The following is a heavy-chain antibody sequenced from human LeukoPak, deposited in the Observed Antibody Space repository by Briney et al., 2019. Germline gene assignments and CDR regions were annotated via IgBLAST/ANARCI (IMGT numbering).Heavy chain of an antibody. D-gene: IGHD3-22*01. CDR1: GFTFSSYE. CDR3: ARDSNRYYYDSSGYLLFDY. V-gene: IGHV3-48*03. Sequence: GGSLRLSCAASGFTFSSYEMNWVRQAPGKGLEWVSYIRSSGSTIYYADSVKGRFTISRDNAKNSLYLQMNSLRAEDTAVYYCARDSNRYYYDSSGYLLFDYWRQGTLVTVSS. J-gene: IGHJ4*02. CDR2: IRSSGSTI.